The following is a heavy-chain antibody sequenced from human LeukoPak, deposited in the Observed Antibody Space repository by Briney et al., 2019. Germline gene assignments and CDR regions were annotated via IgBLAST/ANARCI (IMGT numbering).Heavy chain of an antibody. CDR3: AKDNPSHYYDSSGLDY. CDR2: INPSGGST. D-gene: IGHD3-22*01. CDR1: GGTFSSYA. Sequence: ASVKVSCKASGGTFSSYAISWVRQAPGQGLEWMGIINPSGGSTSYAQKFQGRVTMTRDTSTSTVYMELSSLRSEDTAVYYCAKDNPSHYYDSSGLDYWGQGTLVTVSS. V-gene: IGHV1-46*01. J-gene: IGHJ4*02.